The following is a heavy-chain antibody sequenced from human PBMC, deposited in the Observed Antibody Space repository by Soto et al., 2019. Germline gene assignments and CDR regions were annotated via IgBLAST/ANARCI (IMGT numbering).Heavy chain of an antibody. CDR3: ARRYGTVFDY. V-gene: IGHV4-59*01. D-gene: IGHD6-13*01. J-gene: IGHJ4*02. CDR2: IYYSGST. Sequence: PSETLSLTCIVSGGSITSYYWSWIRQTPGKGLEWIGYIYYSGSTNYNPSLKSRVTISVDTSKNQFSLKLSSVTAADTAVYYCARRYGTVFDYWGQGTLVTVSS. CDR1: GGSITSYY.